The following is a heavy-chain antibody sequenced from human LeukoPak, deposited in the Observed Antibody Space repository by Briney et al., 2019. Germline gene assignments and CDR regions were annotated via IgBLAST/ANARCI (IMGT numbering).Heavy chain of an antibody. D-gene: IGHD4-17*01. Sequence: SETLSLTCTVSGGSISSYYWSWIRQPPGKGLEWIGYIYYSGSTNYNPSLKSRVTISVDTSKNQFSLKLSSVTAADTAVYYCARDYGDYGYFQHWGQGTLVTVSS. CDR3: ARDYGDYGYFQH. V-gene: IGHV4-59*01. CDR2: IYYSGST. CDR1: GGSISSYY. J-gene: IGHJ1*01.